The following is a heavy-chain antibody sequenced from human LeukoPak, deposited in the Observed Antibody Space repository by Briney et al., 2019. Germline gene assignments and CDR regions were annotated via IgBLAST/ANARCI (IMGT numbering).Heavy chain of an antibody. V-gene: IGHV1-69*13. Sequence: ASVKVSCKASGHTFTTYYVHLVRQAPGQGLEWMGGIIPIFGTANYAQKFQGRVTITADESTSTAYMELSSLRSEDTAVYYCARDRFGVPGANWFDPWGQGTLVTVSS. J-gene: IGHJ5*02. CDR2: IIPIFGTA. CDR3: ARDRFGVPGANWFDP. CDR1: GHTFTTYY. D-gene: IGHD3-10*01.